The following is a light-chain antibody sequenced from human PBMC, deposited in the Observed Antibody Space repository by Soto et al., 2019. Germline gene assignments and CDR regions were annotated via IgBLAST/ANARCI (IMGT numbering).Light chain of an antibody. V-gene: IGKV3D-15*01. Sequence: EIVLTQSPATLSVSPGERATLSCSASQTVSSNLAWYQQRPGLPPRLLIYGASTRAAGIPARFSGSGGETESTLTISSLLSEDFATYYWQQYNNWPRTFGQGTNVEIK. CDR2: GAS. CDR1: QTVSSN. J-gene: IGKJ1*01. CDR3: QQYNNWPRT.